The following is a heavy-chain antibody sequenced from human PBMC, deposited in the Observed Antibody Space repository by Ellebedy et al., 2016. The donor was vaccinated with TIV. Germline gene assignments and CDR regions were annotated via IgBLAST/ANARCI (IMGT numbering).Heavy chain of an antibody. CDR1: GFTFSSYW. CDR2: INSDGSST. D-gene: IGHD6-13*01. CDR3: ARLGVIAAAGASDY. Sequence: GESLKISCAASGFTFSSYWMHLVRQAPGKGLVWVSRINSDGSSTSYADSVKGRFTTSRDNAENSLYLQMNSLRAEDTAVYYCARLGVIAAAGASDYWGQGTLVIVSS. J-gene: IGHJ4*02. V-gene: IGHV3-74*01.